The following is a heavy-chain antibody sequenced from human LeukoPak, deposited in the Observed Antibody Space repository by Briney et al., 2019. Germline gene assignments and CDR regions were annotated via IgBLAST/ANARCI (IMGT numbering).Heavy chain of an antibody. J-gene: IGHJ4*02. Sequence: GGSPRLSCAASGFTFTSYAMSWVRQTPGKGLEWVSAISGSGRSSYYADSVKGRFTISRDNSKNTLYLQMNSLRAEDTAVYYCAKDGSGYSYVRNWGQGTLVTVSS. CDR3: AKDGSGYSYVRN. D-gene: IGHD5-18*01. V-gene: IGHV3-23*01. CDR1: GFTFTSYA. CDR2: ISGSGRSS.